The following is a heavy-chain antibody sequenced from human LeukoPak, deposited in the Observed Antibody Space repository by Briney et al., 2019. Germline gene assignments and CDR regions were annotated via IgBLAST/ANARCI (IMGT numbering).Heavy chain of an antibody. CDR2: ISYSSSTI. D-gene: IGHD5-24*01. V-gene: IGHV3-48*01. J-gene: IGHJ5*02. Sequence: GGSLRLSCAASGFTFSSYSMNWARQAPGKGLEWVSYISYSSSTIYYADSVKGRFTISRDNGKNSLYLQMNSLRAEDTAVYFCARCHIPRNTEMASDLWGQGTLVSVSS. CDR3: ARCHIPRNTEMASDL. CDR1: GFTFSSYS.